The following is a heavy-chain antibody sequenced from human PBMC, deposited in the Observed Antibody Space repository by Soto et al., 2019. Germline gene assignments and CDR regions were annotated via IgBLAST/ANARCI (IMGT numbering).Heavy chain of an antibody. J-gene: IGHJ5*02. V-gene: IGHV4-30-4*01. Sequence: LSLRGSVADGYSRGRGYYWSWIRQPPGKGLEWIGYIYYSGSTYYNPSLKSRVTISVDTSKNQFSLKLSSVTAADTAVYYCARLWRMITFRGTDVWFAPWGQGTLVTVSS. CDR1: DGYSRGRGYY. CDR2: IYYSGST. CDR3: ARLWRMITFRGTDVWFAP. D-gene: IGHD3-16*01.